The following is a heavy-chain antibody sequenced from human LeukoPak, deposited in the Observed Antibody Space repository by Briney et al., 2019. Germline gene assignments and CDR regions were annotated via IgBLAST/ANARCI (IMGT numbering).Heavy chain of an antibody. J-gene: IGHJ3*02. Sequence: GESLKISCKASGYSFTTYWIGWVRQVPGKGLEWMGIIYPGDSDTRYSPSFQGQVTISADKSISTAYLQWSSPKASDSAMYYCARILTGTHDAFDIWGQGTMVTVSS. CDR2: IYPGDSDT. CDR1: GYSFTTYW. D-gene: IGHD1-20*01. CDR3: ARILTGTHDAFDI. V-gene: IGHV5-51*01.